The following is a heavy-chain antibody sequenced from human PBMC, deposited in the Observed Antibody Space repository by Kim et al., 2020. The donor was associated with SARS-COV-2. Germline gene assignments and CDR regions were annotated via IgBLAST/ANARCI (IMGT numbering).Heavy chain of an antibody. V-gene: IGHV3-23*01. CDR2: XSGSGXGT. CDR3: AKDDDAGGTLDYFDY. CDR1: GFTFSNYA. J-gene: IGHJ4*01. D-gene: IGHD1-1*01. Sequence: GGSLRLSCAASGFTFSNYAMTWVRQAPGKGLXXVSTXSGSGXGTYYADSVKGRFTISRDSSKNTLYLQMNSLSAEDTAVYYCAKDDDAGGTLDYFDYWGRXTLXXVSS.